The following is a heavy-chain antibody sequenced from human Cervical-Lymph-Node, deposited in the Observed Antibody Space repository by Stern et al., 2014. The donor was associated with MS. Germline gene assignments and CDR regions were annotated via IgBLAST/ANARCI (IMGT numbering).Heavy chain of an antibody. J-gene: IGHJ6*02. CDR1: GDKFTGYV. Sequence: VQLVQSGSEVTQPGSSVKISCKNSGDKFTGYVITWVRQAPGQGLEWVGGIIPMFRRSPYAQKYQGGVTITTDKIPNMLYLRRNNLTYEDTAVYYCAERRDPRVGMDVWGHGTTVTVSS. CDR3: AERRDPRVGMDV. D-gene: IGHD2-21*02. CDR2: IIPMFRRS. V-gene: IGHV1-69*05.